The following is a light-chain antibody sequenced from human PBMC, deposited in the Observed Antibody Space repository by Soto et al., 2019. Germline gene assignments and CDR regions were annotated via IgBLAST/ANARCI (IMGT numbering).Light chain of an antibody. CDR1: QSVSSSY. Sequence: EIVLTQSPGTLSLSPGERATLSCRASQSVSSSYLAWYQQKPGQAPRLLIYGASSRATGIAARFSGSGSGTDFTLTISRLEPEDFAVYYCQQYGSSRWTFGHGTKVEIK. CDR3: QQYGSSRWT. J-gene: IGKJ1*01. CDR2: GAS. V-gene: IGKV3-20*01.